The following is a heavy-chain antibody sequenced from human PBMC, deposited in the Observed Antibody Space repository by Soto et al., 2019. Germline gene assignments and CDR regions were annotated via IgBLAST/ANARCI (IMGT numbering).Heavy chain of an antibody. CDR1: GFTFSSYW. CDR2: ISRDGSYT. D-gene: IGHD2-8*01. Sequence: GGSLRLSCAASGFTFSSYWMHWVRQSPGKGLVWVSRISRDGSYTHNADSVKGRFTISRDNANDMVYLQMTSLGAEDTAVYYCARGFVPNGVGLDYWGQGILVTVSS. CDR3: ARGFVPNGVGLDY. V-gene: IGHV3-74*01. J-gene: IGHJ4*02.